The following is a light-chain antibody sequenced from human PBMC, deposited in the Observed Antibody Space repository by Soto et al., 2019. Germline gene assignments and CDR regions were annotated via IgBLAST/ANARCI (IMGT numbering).Light chain of an antibody. CDR1: QDISNY. Sequence: DIQMTQSPSSLSASVGDRVTITCQARQDISNYLNWYQQKPGKAPKLLIYDASNLETGVPSRFSGSGSGTDFTFTISSLQPEDIATYYCQQYDNLQRTFGQGTKVEIK. CDR2: DAS. CDR3: QQYDNLQRT. J-gene: IGKJ1*01. V-gene: IGKV1-33*01.